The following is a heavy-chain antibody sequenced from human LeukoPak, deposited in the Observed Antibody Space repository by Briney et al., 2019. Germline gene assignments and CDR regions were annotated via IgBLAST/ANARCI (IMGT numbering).Heavy chain of an antibody. V-gene: IGHV3-23*01. CDR3: PKDKGPYSFGLSPSDS. CDR2: INGGGGST. J-gene: IGHJ4*02. Sequence: GGSLRLSCGASGFTFSSYAMSWVRQAPGKGLEWVSAINGGGGSTYYADSVKGRFTISRDNSKNTLYLQMTSLRAEDTAVYYCPKDKGPYSFGLSPSDSWGQGTLVTVSS. D-gene: IGHD5-18*01. CDR1: GFTFSSYA.